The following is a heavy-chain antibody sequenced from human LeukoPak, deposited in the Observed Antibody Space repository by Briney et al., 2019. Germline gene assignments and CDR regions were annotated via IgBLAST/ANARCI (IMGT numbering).Heavy chain of an antibody. J-gene: IGHJ3*02. CDR1: GGSFSGYY. Sequence: PSETLSLTCAVYGGSFSGYYWSWIRQPPGKGLEWIGEINHSGSTNYNPSLKSRVTISVDTSKNQFSLKLSSVTAADTAVYYCARGPLYYDHVWGSYRKRYDAFDIWGQGTMVTVSS. V-gene: IGHV4-34*01. CDR2: INHSGST. D-gene: IGHD3-16*02. CDR3: ARGPLYYDHVWGSYRKRYDAFDI.